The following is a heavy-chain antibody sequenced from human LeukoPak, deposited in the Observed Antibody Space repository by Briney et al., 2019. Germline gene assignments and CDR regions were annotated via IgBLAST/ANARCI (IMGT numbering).Heavy chain of an antibody. V-gene: IGHV3-15*01. CDR2: IRRRTDCRTT. Sequence: GGSLSLSCDASGFTFSNAYMSWVRQPPGKGLDWVGRIRRRTDCRTTDDAEPTKGRFTISRDESKSTEYLQMNSLKSEDAAMYYCTTVTVLSFDYAMDVWGQGTTVTVSS. CDR3: TTVTVLSFDYAMDV. CDR1: GFTFSNAY. J-gene: IGHJ6*02. D-gene: IGHD4-23*01.